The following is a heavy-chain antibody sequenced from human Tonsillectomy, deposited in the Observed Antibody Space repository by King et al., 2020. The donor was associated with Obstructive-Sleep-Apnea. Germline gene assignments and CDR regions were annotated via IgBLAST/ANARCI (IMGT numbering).Heavy chain of an antibody. D-gene: IGHD3-3*01. J-gene: IGHJ6*02. CDR3: ARDEAATGWRMSQYGLDV. V-gene: IGHV3-30-3*01. CDR1: GFAFESYA. Sequence: HVQLVESGGGVVQPGRSLRLSCAASGFAFESYAMHWVRQAPGKGLDWVAVISHQGINKNYADSVKGRFTISRDNSNNILYLQMNNLRAEDTALYYCARDEAATGWRMSQYGLDVWGHGTTVIVSS. CDR2: ISHQGINK.